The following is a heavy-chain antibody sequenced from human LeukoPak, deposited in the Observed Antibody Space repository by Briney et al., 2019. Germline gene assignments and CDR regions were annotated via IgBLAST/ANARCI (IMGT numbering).Heavy chain of an antibody. Sequence: PGGSLRLSCAASGFTFSYYGMHWVRQAPGKGLEWVAFIRYDESKKFYGDSVKGRFTISRDNSKNTLYLQMNSLRTEDTAVYYCAKSHLPNAYSGTYYCDYWGQGTLVTVSP. CDR1: GFTFSYYG. J-gene: IGHJ4*02. D-gene: IGHD1-26*01. CDR2: IRYDESKK. CDR3: AKSHLPNAYSGTYYCDY. V-gene: IGHV3-30*02.